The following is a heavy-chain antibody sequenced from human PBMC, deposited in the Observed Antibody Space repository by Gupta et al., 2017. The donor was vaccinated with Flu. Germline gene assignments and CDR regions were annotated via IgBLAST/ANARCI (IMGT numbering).Heavy chain of an antibody. Sequence: QVQLVQSGAEVKQPGASVKVSCKASGYTFTGYYMHWVRQAPRQGLEWMGRINPNRGDTNYAQKFQGRVSMTRDTSISTAYMELSRLRSDDTAVYYCARAPGIAAPGTADWGQGTLVTVSS. V-gene: IGHV1-2*06. CDR1: GYTFTGYY. J-gene: IGHJ4*02. D-gene: IGHD6-13*01. CDR2: INPNRGDT. CDR3: ARAPGIAAPGTAD.